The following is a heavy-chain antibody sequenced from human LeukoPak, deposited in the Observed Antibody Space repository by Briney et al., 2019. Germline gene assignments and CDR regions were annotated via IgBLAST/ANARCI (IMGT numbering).Heavy chain of an antibody. V-gene: IGHV4-39*07. CDR3: ARDWDYYDSSGSFGY. Sequence: SETLSLTCTVSGGSISSSSYSWGWIRQPPGKGLEWIGSIYYSGSTYYNPSLKSRVTISVDTSKNQFSLKLSSVTAADTAVYYCARDWDYYDSSGSFGYWGQGTLVTVSS. CDR1: GGSISSSSYS. J-gene: IGHJ4*02. CDR2: IYYSGST. D-gene: IGHD3-22*01.